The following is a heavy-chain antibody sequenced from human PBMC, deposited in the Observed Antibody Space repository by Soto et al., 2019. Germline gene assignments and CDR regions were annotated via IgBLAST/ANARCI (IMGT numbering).Heavy chain of an antibody. CDR2: INPSDSYT. D-gene: IGHD1-1*01. CDR3: ARRLSGPKEEYDAYYFYGLDV. Sequence: GESLKISCKGSGYIFASHWITWVRQTPGKGVEWMGRINPSDSYTNYSPSFQGGVTISADRSISTDFLQWSSLEAWDTAIYFCARRLSGPKEEYDAYYFYGLDVWGQGTTVTVSS. CDR1: GYIFASHW. V-gene: IGHV5-10-1*01. J-gene: IGHJ6*02.